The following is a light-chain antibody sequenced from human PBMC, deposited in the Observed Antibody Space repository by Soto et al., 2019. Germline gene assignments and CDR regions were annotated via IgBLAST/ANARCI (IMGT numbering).Light chain of an antibody. CDR3: SSYTTTNSEI. V-gene: IGLV2-14*03. CDR1: SGDVGAYDY. Sequence: QSALTQPASVSGSPGQSITISCTGTSGDVGAYDYVSWYQQHPGTAPKLLIYAVTNRPSGVSDRFSASKSGNTASITISWLQAEDEADYYCSSYTTTNSEIFGSGTKVTVL. J-gene: IGLJ1*01. CDR2: AVT.